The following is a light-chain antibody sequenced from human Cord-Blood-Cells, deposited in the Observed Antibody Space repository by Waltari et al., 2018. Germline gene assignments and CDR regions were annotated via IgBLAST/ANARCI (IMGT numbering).Light chain of an antibody. V-gene: IGKV1-39*01. J-gene: IGKJ3*01. CDR2: AAS. CDR3: QQSYSTPFT. CDR1: QSISSY. Sequence: DIQMTQSPSSLSASVGDRVTITCRAIQSISSYLNWYQQKPGKAPKLLIYAASSLQSGVPSRFSGSGSGTDFTLIISSLQPEDFATYYCQQSYSTPFTFGPGTKVDIK.